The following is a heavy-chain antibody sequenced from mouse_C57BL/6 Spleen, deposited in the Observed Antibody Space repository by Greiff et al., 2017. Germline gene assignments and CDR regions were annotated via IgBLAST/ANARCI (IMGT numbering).Heavy chain of an antibody. CDR2: ISSGSSTI. J-gene: IGHJ4*01. Sequence: EVQLVESGGGLVKPGGSLKLSCAASGFTFSDYGMHWVRQAPEKGLEWVAYISSGSSTIYYADIVKGRFTISRDNAKNTLCLQMTSLRSEDTAMYYCARPTGTYYYAMDYWGQGTSVTVSS. CDR3: ARPTGTYYYAMDY. CDR1: GFTFSDYG. V-gene: IGHV5-17*01. D-gene: IGHD4-1*01.